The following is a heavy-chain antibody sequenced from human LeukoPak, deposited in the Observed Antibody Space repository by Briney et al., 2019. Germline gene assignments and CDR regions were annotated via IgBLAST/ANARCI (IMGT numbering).Heavy chain of an antibody. D-gene: IGHD3-3*01. CDR3: ARGFPRTIFSYYYYGMDV. CDR1: GYTFTSYD. Sequence: ASVKVSCKASGYTFTSYDINWVRQATGQGLEWMGWMNPNSGNTGYAQKFQGRVTMTRNTSISTAYMELSSLRSEDTAVYYCARGFPRTIFSYYYYGMDVWGQGTTVTVSS. J-gene: IGHJ6*02. CDR2: MNPNSGNT. V-gene: IGHV1-8*01.